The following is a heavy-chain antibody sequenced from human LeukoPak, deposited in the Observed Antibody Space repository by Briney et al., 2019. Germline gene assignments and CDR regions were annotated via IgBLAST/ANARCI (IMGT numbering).Heavy chain of an antibody. CDR2: ISYDGSNK. J-gene: IGHJ3*02. V-gene: IGHV3-30*01. CDR3: AKDGEADAFDI. CDR1: GFTFSSYA. Sequence: PGRSLRLSCAASGFTFSSYAMHWVRQAPGKGLEWVAVISYDGSNKYYADSVKGRFTISRDNSKNTLYLQMNSLRAEDTAVYYCAKDGEADAFDIWGQGTMVTVSS.